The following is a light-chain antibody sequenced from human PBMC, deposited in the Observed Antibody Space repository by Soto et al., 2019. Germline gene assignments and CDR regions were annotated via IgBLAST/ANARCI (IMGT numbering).Light chain of an antibody. CDR2: FAS. CDR3: QQYNKWPLT. Sequence: EIVMTQSPATLSVSPGEKATLSCRASQSVSHNLAWYQQKPGQAPRLLIYFASTRATVIPARFSGSGSGTEFPLTISSLQSEDFAVYYCQQYNKWPLTFGGGTKVETK. V-gene: IGKV3-15*01. CDR1: QSVSHN. J-gene: IGKJ4*01.